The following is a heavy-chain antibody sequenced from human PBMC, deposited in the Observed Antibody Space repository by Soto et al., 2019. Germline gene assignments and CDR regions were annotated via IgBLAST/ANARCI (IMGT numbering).Heavy chain of an antibody. CDR3: ARAVSADYYGSGSPYY. V-gene: IGHV1-46*03. J-gene: IGHJ4*02. CDR2: INPSGGST. CDR1: GYTFTSYY. Sequence: GASVKDSCKASGYTFTSYYMHWVRQAPGQGLEWMGIINPSGGSTSYAQKFQGRVTMTRDTSTSTVYMELSSLRSEDTAVYYCARAVSADYYGSGSPYYWGQGTLVTVSS. D-gene: IGHD3-10*01.